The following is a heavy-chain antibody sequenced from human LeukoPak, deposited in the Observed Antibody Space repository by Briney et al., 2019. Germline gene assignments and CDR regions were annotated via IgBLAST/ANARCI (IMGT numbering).Heavy chain of an antibody. Sequence: GGSLRLSCAASGFTFSNYAMSWVRQAPGKGLEWVSAISGSASSTYYADSVKGRFTISRDNSKNTLYLQMNSLRAEDTAVYYCARDLGYYDSSGYPRPGIWGQGTMVTVSS. J-gene: IGHJ3*02. CDR2: ISGSASST. V-gene: IGHV3-23*01. CDR3: ARDLGYYDSSGYPRPGI. D-gene: IGHD3-22*01. CDR1: GFTFSNYA.